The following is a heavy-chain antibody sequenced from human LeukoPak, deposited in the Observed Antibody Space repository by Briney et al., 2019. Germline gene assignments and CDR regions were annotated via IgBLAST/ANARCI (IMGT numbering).Heavy chain of an antibody. J-gene: IGHJ5*02. Sequence: SETLSLTCAVSGYSISSGYYWDWIRQPPGKGLEWIGSIYHSGSTYYNPSLKSRVTISVDTSKNQFSLKLSSVTAADTAVYYCARVRNNWNYFSARNNWFDPWGQGTLVTVSS. CDR3: ARVRNNWNYFSARNNWFDP. CDR1: GYSISSGYY. V-gene: IGHV4-38-2*01. D-gene: IGHD1-7*01. CDR2: IYHSGST.